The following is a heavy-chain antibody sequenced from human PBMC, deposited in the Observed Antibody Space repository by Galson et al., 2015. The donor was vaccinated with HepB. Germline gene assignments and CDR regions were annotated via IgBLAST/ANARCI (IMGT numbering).Heavy chain of an antibody. CDR2: IYYSGSN. V-gene: IGHV4-31*03. CDR3: ARDRHALEAGTWDFDP. D-gene: IGHD6-19*01. CDR1: GGSISSGGYY. J-gene: IGHJ5*02. Sequence: TLFLTCPVAGGSISSGGYYWSWTRQHPGKGLAWIGYIYYSGSNYYNPSLKSRVTISVDTSKNQFSLKLSSVTAADTAVYYCARDRHALEAGTWDFDPWGQGTLVTVSS.